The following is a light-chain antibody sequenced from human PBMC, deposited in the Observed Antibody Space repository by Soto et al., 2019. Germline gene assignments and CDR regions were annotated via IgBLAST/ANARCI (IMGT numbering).Light chain of an antibody. CDR2: GAS. J-gene: IGKJ4*01. CDR3: QLALT. V-gene: IGKV3D-7*01. CDR1: QTVSSYY. Sequence: VLTQSPATLSLSPGGTAILSCRASQTVSSYYLSWSQKKPGQPPRLLIFGASTRATGVPDRFTGSGSGADFIRTISSQKPEDFAVYYCQLALTFGGGTTVE.